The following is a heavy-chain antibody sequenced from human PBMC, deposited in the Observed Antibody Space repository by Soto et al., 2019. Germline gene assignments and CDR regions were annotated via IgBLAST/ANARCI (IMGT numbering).Heavy chain of an antibody. CDR3: ARTKSLYCNYSKCYHSPFDY. Sequence: SETLSLTCTVSGGSISSSTYYWGWIRQPPGKGLEWLGSVYYSGDTYYNPSLNSRVAMSVDTSKNRFSLKLSSVTAADTAVYYCARTKSLYCNYSKCYHSPFDYWGQGTLVTVSS. J-gene: IGHJ4*02. CDR2: VYYSGDT. V-gene: IGHV4-39*01. CDR1: GGSISSSTYY. D-gene: IGHD2-15*01.